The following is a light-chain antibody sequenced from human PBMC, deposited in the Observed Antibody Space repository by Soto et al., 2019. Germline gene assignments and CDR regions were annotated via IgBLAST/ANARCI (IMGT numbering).Light chain of an antibody. J-gene: IGKJ2*01. CDR2: GAS. Sequence: EIVMTQSPATLSVSPGERATLSCRASQSVSSNLAWYQQKPGQAPRLLIYGASTRATGIPARFSGSGSGTEFTLTISSLQSEDFAVYYCQHYNDYSYTFGPGTNLEIK. CDR3: QHYNDYSYT. V-gene: IGKV3D-15*01. CDR1: QSVSSN.